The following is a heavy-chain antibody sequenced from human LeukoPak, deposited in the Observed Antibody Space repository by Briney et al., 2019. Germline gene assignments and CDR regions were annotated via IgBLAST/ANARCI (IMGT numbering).Heavy chain of an antibody. V-gene: IGHV4-59*08. CDR3: ARHDPVGHYRRGMDV. Sequence: SETLSLTCAVSGGSISGYYWSWSRQSPEKGLERIGYIYSTGTTIYNPSLRSRVTTSVDVSKNLISLDLTTVTAADTAIYYCARHDPVGHYRRGMDVWGQGTTVTVSS. CDR2: IYSTGTT. CDR1: GGSISGYY. J-gene: IGHJ6*02. D-gene: IGHD3-16*02.